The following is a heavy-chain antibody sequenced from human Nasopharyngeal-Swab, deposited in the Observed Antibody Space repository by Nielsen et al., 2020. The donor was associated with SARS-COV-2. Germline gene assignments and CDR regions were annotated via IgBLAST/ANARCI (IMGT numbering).Heavy chain of an antibody. CDR1: GFTFSSCA. CDR3: ARDLGSGWYP. V-gene: IGHV3-30-3*01. D-gene: IGHD6-19*01. J-gene: IGHJ5*02. Sequence: GESLKISCAASGFTFSSCAMHWVRQAPGKGLEWVAVISYDGSNKYYADSVKGRFTISRDNSKNTLYLQMNSLRAEDTAVYYCARDLGSGWYPWGQGTLVTVSS. CDR2: ISYDGSNK.